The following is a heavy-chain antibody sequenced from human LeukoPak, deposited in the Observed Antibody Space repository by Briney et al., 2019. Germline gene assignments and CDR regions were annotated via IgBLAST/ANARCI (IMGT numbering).Heavy chain of an antibody. CDR3: AREPCIAALYYYYGMDV. Sequence: SVKVSCKASGGTFSSYAISWVRQAPGQGLEWMGGIIPIFGTANYAQKFQGRVTITADESTSTAYMELSSLRSEDTAVYYCAREPCIAALYYYYGMDVWGQGTTVTVSS. D-gene: IGHD6-13*01. CDR2: IIPIFGTA. V-gene: IGHV1-69*13. CDR1: GGTFSSYA. J-gene: IGHJ6*02.